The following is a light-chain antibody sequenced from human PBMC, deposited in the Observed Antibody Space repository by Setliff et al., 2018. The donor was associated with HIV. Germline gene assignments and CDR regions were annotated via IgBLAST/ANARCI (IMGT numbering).Light chain of an antibody. V-gene: IGLV2-23*02. CDR3: CSFADSNTFV. J-gene: IGLJ1*01. CDR2: DVT. Sequence: QSALTQPASVSGSPGQSITIFCTGSSSDVGAYMSVSWYQKHPGEVPKLIIYDVTKRPSGVSNRFSGSKSGTTASLTISGLQAEDEADYYCCSFADSNTFVFGTGTKVTVL. CDR1: SSDVGAYMS.